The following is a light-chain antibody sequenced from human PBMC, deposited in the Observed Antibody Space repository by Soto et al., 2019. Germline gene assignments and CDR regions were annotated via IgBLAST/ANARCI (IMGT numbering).Light chain of an antibody. CDR2: GAS. CDR3: QQYNNWPLT. CDR1: QSVSSN. Sequence: EMVMTQSPATLSVSPGVRATLSCRASQSVSSNLAWYQQKPGQTPRLLIYGASTRATTIPVRFSGSGSGTEFTLTISSLQSEDFAVYYCQQYNNWPLTFGGGTKVDI. V-gene: IGKV3-15*01. J-gene: IGKJ4*01.